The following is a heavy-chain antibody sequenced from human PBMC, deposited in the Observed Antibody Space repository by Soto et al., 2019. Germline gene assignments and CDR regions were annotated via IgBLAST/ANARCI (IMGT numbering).Heavy chain of an antibody. J-gene: IGHJ4*02. CDR3: ARDSPIGSTFSGYDAIDS. CDR1: GGTFSTST. Sequence: QVQLVQSGAEVKKPGSSVKVSCKASGGTFSTSTFTWVRQAPGQGLEWMGRTIPLLNVADYAQDFQGRLTITADRSTSTTYMVLPSLTSKDTAVYYCARDSPIGSTFSGYDAIDSWGQGTLVTVSS. V-gene: IGHV1-69*08. CDR2: TIPLLNVA. D-gene: IGHD5-12*01.